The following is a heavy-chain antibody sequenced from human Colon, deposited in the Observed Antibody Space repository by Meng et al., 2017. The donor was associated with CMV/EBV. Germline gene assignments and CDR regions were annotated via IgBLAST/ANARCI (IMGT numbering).Heavy chain of an antibody. V-gene: IGHV3-21*01. Sequence: GESLKISCAASGFTFETYSMHWVRQAPGKGLEWVSSISYSSSFIYYVDSLKGRFTISRDNAKNSLFLQMNSLRAEDTAVYYCARGADLDFWGQGTLVTVS. CDR3: ARGADLDF. D-gene: IGHD4/OR15-4a*01. CDR1: GFTFETYS. J-gene: IGHJ4*02. CDR2: ISYSSSFI.